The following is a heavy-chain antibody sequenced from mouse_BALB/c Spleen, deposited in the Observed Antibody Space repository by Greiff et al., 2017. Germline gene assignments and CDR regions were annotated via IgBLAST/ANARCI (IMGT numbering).Heavy chain of an antibody. J-gene: IGHJ2*01. CDR1: GFTFSNYW. D-gene: IGHD1-1*01. CDR2: IRLKSNNYAT. Sequence: EVKVEESGGGLVQPGGSMKLSCVASGFTFSNYWMNWVRQSPEKGLEWVAEIRLKSNNYATHYAESVKGRFTISRDDSKSSVYLQMNNLRAEDTGIYYCTPYYSFDYWGQGTTLTVSS. CDR3: TPYYSFDY. V-gene: IGHV6-6*02.